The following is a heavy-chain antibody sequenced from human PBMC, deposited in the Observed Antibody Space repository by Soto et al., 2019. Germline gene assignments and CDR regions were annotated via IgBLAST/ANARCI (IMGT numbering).Heavy chain of an antibody. Sequence: LPYTAAECNFRNFGSSRIRKKTGKGLEWVSAISGSGGSTYYADSVKGRFTISRDNSKNTLYLQMNSLRAEDTAVYYCARGTLRYCSGGSCYRNYYMDVWGKGTTVTVSS. CDR2: ISGSGGST. J-gene: IGHJ6*03. CDR3: ARGTLRYCSGGSCYRNYYMDV. V-gene: IGHV3-23*01. D-gene: IGHD2-15*01. CDR1: ECNFRNFG.